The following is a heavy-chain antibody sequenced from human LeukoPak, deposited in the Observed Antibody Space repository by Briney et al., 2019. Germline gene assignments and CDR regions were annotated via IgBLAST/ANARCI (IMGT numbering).Heavy chain of an antibody. CDR1: GFTFSTYW. CDR3: AKHYYTSGYYGALDI. CDR2: VNGPGSDT. V-gene: IGHV3-74*01. Sequence: GGSLRLSCAASGFTFSTYWMQWVRQAPGKGLVWVSHVNGPGSDTSYADSVKGRFTISRDNSKNTLYLQMNSLRAEDTAVYYCAKHYYTSGYYGALDIWGQGTTVTVSA. J-gene: IGHJ3*02. D-gene: IGHD3-22*01.